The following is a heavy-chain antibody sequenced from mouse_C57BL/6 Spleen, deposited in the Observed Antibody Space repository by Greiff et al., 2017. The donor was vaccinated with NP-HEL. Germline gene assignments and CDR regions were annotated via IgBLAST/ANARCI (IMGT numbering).Heavy chain of an antibody. CDR3: TREGDYLFFDY. CDR1: GFTFSSYA. V-gene: IGHV5-9-1*02. CDR2: ISSGGDYI. Sequence: EVKVVESGEGLVKPGGSLKLSCAASGFTFSSYAMSWVRQTPEKRLEWVAYISSGGDYIYYADTVKGRFTITRDNSRNTLYLQMSSLKSEDTAMYYCTREGDYLFFDYWGQGTTLTVSS. D-gene: IGHD2-4*01. J-gene: IGHJ2*01.